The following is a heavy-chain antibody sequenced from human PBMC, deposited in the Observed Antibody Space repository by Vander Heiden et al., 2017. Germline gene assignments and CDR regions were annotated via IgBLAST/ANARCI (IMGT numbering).Heavy chain of an antibody. D-gene: IGHD3-22*01. J-gene: IGHJ4*02. Sequence: QVQLQQWGAGLLKPSETLSLTCAVYGGSFSGYYWSWIRQPPGKGLEWIGEINHSGSTNYNPSLKSRVTISVDTSKNQLSLKLSSVTAADTAVYYCARGRGYYDSSGYYHYWGQGTLVTVSS. V-gene: IGHV4-34*01. CDR1: GGSFSGYY. CDR2: INHSGST. CDR3: ARGRGYYDSSGYYHY.